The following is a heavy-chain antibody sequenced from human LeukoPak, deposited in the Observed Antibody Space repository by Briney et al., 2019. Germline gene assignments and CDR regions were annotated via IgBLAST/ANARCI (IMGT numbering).Heavy chain of an antibody. CDR3: ASTSGYSSTNWFDP. D-gene: IGHD6-19*01. V-gene: IGHV1-18*01. CDR1: GYTFTSYG. J-gene: IGHJ5*02. Sequence: ASVKVSCKASGYTFTSYGISWVRQAPGQGLGWMGWISAYNGNTNYAQKLQGRVTMTTDTSTSTAYMELRSLRSDDTAVYYCASTSGYSSTNWFDPWGQGTLVTVSS. CDR2: ISAYNGNT.